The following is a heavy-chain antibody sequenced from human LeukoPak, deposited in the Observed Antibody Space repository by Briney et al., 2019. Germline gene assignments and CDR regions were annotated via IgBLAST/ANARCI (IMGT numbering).Heavy chain of an antibody. CDR3: ARVPPAWVRGVPYRNDAFDI. CDR2: ISSSSSYI. J-gene: IGHJ3*02. V-gene: IGHV3-21*01. CDR1: GFTFSSYS. D-gene: IGHD3-10*01. Sequence: TGGSLRLSCAASGFTFSSYSMNWVRQAPGKGLEWVSSISSSSSYIYYADSVKGRFTISRDNAKNSLYLQMNSLRAEDTAVYYCARVPPAWVRGVPYRNDAFDIWGQGTMVTVSS.